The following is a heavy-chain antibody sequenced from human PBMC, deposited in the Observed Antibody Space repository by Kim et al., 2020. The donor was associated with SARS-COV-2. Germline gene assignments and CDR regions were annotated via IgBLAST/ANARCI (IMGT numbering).Heavy chain of an antibody. CDR3: SRVSSGSSSWYWFDP. Sequence: GGSLRLSCAASGFTFSDYYMTWIRQAPGKGLEWLSYISSSGSYIVYADSVKGRFSISSDNAKNSLYLQMNSLRAEDTAAYYCSRVSSGSSSWYWFDPWG. CDR2: ISSSGSYI. CDR1: GFTFSDYY. J-gene: IGHJ5*02. D-gene: IGHD6-13*01. V-gene: IGHV3-11*01.